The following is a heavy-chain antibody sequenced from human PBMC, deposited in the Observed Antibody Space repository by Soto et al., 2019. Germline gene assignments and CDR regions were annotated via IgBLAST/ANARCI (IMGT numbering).Heavy chain of an antibody. Sequence: EVRLLESGGGFVQPGGSLRLSCVGSGFSFSTYAMTWVRQTPGKGLEWVSAISGRGSSTYYADSVKGRFTISRDNSKNTLYRQMNRLRAEDTAVYYCAKDGKGHLNYFDCWGQGTLVTVSS. D-gene: IGHD1-26*01. CDR3: AKDGKGHLNYFDC. CDR2: ISGRGSST. CDR1: GFSFSTYA. J-gene: IGHJ4*02. V-gene: IGHV3-23*01.